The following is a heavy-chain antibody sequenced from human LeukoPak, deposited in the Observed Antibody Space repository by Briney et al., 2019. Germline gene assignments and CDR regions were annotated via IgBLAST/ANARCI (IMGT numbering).Heavy chain of an antibody. J-gene: IGHJ6*02. V-gene: IGHV4-59*01. CDR3: ARARCSSTSCYVHYGMDV. Sequence: SETLSLTCTVSGVSISSYYWSWIRQPPGKGLEWIGYIYYSGSTNYNPSLKSRVTISVDTSKNQFSLKLSSVTAADTAVYYCARARCSSTSCYVHYGMDVWGQGTTVTVSS. D-gene: IGHD2-2*01. CDR2: IYYSGST. CDR1: GVSISSYY.